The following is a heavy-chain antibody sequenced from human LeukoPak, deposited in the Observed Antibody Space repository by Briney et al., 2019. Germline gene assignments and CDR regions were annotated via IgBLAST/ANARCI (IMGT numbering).Heavy chain of an antibody. Sequence: GEPLKISGKGSGYRFTSYWIGGLRQMPGKGLEGMVISYPGGSDTRYSPSFKGQVTISADKSIRTAYLQWSSLKASDPAMYSCATPVGNTRYWYSDLWGRGTLVTVSS. CDR3: ATPVGNTRYWYSDL. V-gene: IGHV5-51*01. J-gene: IGHJ2*01. D-gene: IGHD4-23*01. CDR2: SYPGGSDT. CDR1: GYRFTSYW.